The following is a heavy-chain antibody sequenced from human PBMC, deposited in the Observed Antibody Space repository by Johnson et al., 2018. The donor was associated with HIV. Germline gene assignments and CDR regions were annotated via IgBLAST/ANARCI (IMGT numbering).Heavy chain of an antibody. CDR2: IKSKTDGGTT. CDR3: TTALRGTVTRDGYILDAFDI. J-gene: IGHJ3*02. D-gene: IGHD5-24*01. Sequence: VQLVESGGGVVQPGRSLRLSCAASGFTFDDYGMSWVRQAPGKGLEWVGRIKSKTDGGTTDYAAPVKGRFTISRDDSKNTLYLQMNSLKTEDTAVYYCTTALRGTVTRDGYILDAFDIWGQGTMVTVSS. V-gene: IGHV3-15*01. CDR1: GFTFDDYG.